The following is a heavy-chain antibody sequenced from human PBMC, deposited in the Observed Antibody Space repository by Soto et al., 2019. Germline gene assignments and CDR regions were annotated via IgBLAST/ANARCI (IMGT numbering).Heavy chain of an antibody. CDR2: INPSGGST. CDR3: AREGTTGTTTGYYGMDV. Sequence: QVQLVQSGAEVKKPGASVKVSCKASGYTFTSYYMHWVRQAPGQGLEWMGIINPSGGSTSYAQKFQGRVTMTRDTSTSTVYMEQSSLRSEDTAVYYCAREGTTGTTTGYYGMDVWGQGTTVTVSS. J-gene: IGHJ6*02. CDR1: GYTFTSYY. D-gene: IGHD1-1*01. V-gene: IGHV1-46*01.